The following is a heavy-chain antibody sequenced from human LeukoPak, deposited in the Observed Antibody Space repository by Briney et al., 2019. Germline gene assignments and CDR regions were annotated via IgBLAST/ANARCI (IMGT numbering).Heavy chain of an antibody. V-gene: IGHV4-61*02. CDR1: GGSISSGSYY. Sequence: SETLSLTCTVSGGSISSGSYYWSWIRQPAGKGLEWIGRIYTSGSTNYNPSLKSRVTIPVDTSKNQFSLKLSSVTAADTAVYYCARVRGPNTSSYYYYYYMDVWGKGTTVTISS. CDR3: ARVRGPNTSSYYYYYYMDV. D-gene: IGHD3-10*01. CDR2: IYTSGST. J-gene: IGHJ6*03.